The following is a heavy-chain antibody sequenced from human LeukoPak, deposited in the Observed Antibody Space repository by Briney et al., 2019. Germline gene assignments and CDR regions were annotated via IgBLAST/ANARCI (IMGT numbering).Heavy chain of an antibody. Sequence: ASVKVSCKAPGYTFTNYDINWVRQATGQGLEWMGWRNPSSGNTGYAQKFQGRVTITTDTSISTAYMELSSLRSEDTAVYYCAREGLDQWGQGTLVTVSS. CDR2: RNPSSGNT. V-gene: IGHV1-8*03. CDR3: AREGLDQ. J-gene: IGHJ4*02. CDR1: GYTFTNYD.